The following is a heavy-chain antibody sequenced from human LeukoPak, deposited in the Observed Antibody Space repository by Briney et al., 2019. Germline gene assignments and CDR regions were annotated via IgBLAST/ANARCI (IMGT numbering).Heavy chain of an antibody. CDR3: ARDQPQGGFDY. J-gene: IGHJ4*02. V-gene: IGHV4-59*01. CDR2: IAYSAST. CDR1: RASISNTV. Sequence: TLSLTCTVSRASISNTVCSSIREPPGTRLEWIRYIAYSASTNYNPALKRRVTISVGTSKNQLCLKLTSVTAADTAVYYCARDQPQGGFDYWGQGTLVTVSS. D-gene: IGHD1-14*01.